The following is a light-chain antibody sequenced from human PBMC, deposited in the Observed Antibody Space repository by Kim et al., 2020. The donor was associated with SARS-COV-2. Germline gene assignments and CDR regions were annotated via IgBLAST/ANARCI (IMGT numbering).Light chain of an antibody. Sequence: QTNTISCTGSSSDVGGYNYVSWYQQHPGKAPKLMIYDVSYRPSGVSNRFSGSKSGNTASLTISGLQAEDEADYYCSSYTSSTTLVVFGGGTKLTVL. CDR1: SSDVGGYNY. J-gene: IGLJ2*01. CDR2: DVS. V-gene: IGLV2-14*03. CDR3: SSYTSSTTLVV.